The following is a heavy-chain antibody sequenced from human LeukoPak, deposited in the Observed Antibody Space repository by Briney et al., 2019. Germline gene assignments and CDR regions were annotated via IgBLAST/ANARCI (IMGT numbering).Heavy chain of an antibody. Sequence: GSLRLSCAAAGFSFSTYSMNWVRQTPGKGLEWIGEIYHSGSTNYNPSLKSRVTISVDKSKNQFSLNLSSVTAADTAVYYCARMGAFDIWGQGTMVTVSS. CDR3: ARMGAFDI. D-gene: IGHD1-26*01. V-gene: IGHV4-4*02. CDR2: IYHSGST. J-gene: IGHJ3*02. CDR1: GFSFSTYS.